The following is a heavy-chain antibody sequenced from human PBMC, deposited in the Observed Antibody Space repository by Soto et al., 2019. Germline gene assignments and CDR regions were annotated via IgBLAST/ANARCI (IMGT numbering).Heavy chain of an antibody. CDR2: IYYSGTT. D-gene: IGHD1-26*01. J-gene: IGHJ5*02. V-gene: IGHV4-28*01. CDR3: ASRPSGSGFDP. Sequence: PSETLSLTCAVSGYSISSSNWWGWIRQPPGKGLEWIGYIYYSGTTYYNPSLKSRVTMSVDTSKNQFSLKLSSVTAADTAVYYCASRPSGSGFDPWGQGTLVTVSS. CDR1: GYSISSSNW.